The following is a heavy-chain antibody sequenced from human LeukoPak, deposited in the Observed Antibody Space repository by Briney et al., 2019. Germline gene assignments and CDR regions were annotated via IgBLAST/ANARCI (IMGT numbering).Heavy chain of an antibody. CDR3: ARDTALWTFDI. CDR2: IYTSGSTINNPSLKNT. CDR1: GGSISSGSYY. J-gene: IGHJ3*02. D-gene: IGHD2-21*02. V-gene: IGHV4-61*02. Sequence: SETLSLTCTVSGGSISSGSYYWTWIRQPAGKGLEWIGRIYTSGSTINNPSLKNTNYNPSLKSRLTMSVDRSKNQFSLKMTSVTAADTAMYYCARDTALWTFDIWGQGTMVTVSS.